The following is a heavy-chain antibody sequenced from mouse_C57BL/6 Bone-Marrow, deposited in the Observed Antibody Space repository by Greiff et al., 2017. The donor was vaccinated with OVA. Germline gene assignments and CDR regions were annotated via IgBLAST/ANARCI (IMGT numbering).Heavy chain of an antibody. CDR3: ATLRGAMDY. D-gene: IGHD3-3*01. CDR1: GFTFSSYA. Sequence: EVMLVESGGGLVKPGGSLKLSCAASGFTFSSYAMSWVRQTPEKRLEWVATISDGGSYTYYPDNVKGRFTISRDNAKNNLYLQMSHLKSEDTAMYYCATLRGAMDYWGQGTSVTVSS. CDR2: ISDGGSYT. J-gene: IGHJ4*01. V-gene: IGHV5-4*03.